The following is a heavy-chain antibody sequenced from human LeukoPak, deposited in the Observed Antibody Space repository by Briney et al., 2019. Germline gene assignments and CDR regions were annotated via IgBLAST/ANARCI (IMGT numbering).Heavy chain of an antibody. V-gene: IGHV4-39*01. Sequence: KSSQTLSLTCTVSGGSISSSSSYYWGWIRQPPGKGLEWIGSIYYTGDTYYNSSLKSRVTISVDTSKNQFPLKLSSVTAADTALYYCARLRGYTDGNPGYWGQGSLVTVSS. CDR1: GGSISSSSSYY. CDR3: ARLRGYTDGNPGY. CDR2: IYYTGDT. J-gene: IGHJ4*02. D-gene: IGHD5-12*01.